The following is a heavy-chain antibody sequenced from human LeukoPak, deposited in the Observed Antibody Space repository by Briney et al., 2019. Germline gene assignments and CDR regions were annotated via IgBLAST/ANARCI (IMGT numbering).Heavy chain of an antibody. CDR1: GYSFTSYW. CDR2: IYPGDSDT. Sequence: GESLKISCKGSGYSFTSYWIGWVRQMPGKGLEWMGIIYPGDSDTRYSPSFQGQVTISADKSISTAYLQWSSLKASDTATYYCARRIAALGGGFDHWGQGTLVTVSS. D-gene: IGHD6-6*01. CDR3: ARRIAALGGGFDH. V-gene: IGHV5-51*01. J-gene: IGHJ4*02.